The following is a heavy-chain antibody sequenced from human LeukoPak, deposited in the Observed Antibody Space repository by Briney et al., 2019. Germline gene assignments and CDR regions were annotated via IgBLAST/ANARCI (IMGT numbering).Heavy chain of an antibody. CDR1: GFTFSTYA. D-gene: IGHD6-19*01. Sequence: GGTLRLSCSASGFTFSTYAMHWVRQAPGKGLEYVSAISNNGGSTYYADSVKGRFTISSDNSKNTLYLQMSSLRTEDTAVYYCVKALGQWLVYYFDYWGQGTLVTVSS. J-gene: IGHJ4*02. CDR2: ISNNGGST. V-gene: IGHV3-64D*09. CDR3: VKALGQWLVYYFDY.